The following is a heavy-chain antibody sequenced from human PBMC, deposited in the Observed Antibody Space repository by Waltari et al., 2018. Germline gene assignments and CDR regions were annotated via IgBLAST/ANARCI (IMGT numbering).Heavy chain of an antibody. D-gene: IGHD6-6*01. CDR2: IRYDGSNK. Sequence: QVQLVESGGGVVQPGGSLRLSCAASGFTFSSNGRQWVRQAPGKGLEWVAFIRYDGSNKYYADSVKGRFTISRDNSKNTLYLQMNSLRAEDTAVYYCVAEYSTTTDYWGQGTLVTVSS. V-gene: IGHV3-30*02. CDR1: GFTFSSNG. CDR3: VAEYSTTTDY. J-gene: IGHJ4*02.